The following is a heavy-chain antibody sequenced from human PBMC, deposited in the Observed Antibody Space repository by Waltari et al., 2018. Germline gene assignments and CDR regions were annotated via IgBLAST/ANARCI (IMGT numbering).Heavy chain of an antibody. J-gene: IGHJ6*02. CDR3: ARALLVQKGRKGSGWYRSGMDV. D-gene: IGHD6-19*01. V-gene: IGHV4-34*01. CDR2: INHSGST. CDR1: GGSFSGYY. Sequence: QVQLQQWGAGLLKPSETLSLTCAVYGGSFSGYYWSWIRQPPGKGLEWIGEINHSGSTNSNPSLKSRVTISVDTSKNQFSLKLSSVTAADTAVYYCARALLVQKGRKGSGWYRSGMDVWGQGTTVTVSS.